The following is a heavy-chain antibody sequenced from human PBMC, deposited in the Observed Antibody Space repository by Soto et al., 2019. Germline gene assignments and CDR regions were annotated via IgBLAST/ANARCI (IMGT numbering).Heavy chain of an antibody. CDR3: ARGRRRYWYVDL. J-gene: IGHJ2*01. Sequence: QVQLVQSGAEVKKPGASVKVSGKASGYTFTSYAMHWVRQAPGQRLEWMGWINAGNGNTKYSQKFQGRVTTTRATSATTAYMELSSLRSEDPAVYYCARGRRRYWYVDLWGRGTMVPVSP. V-gene: IGHV1-3*01. CDR1: GYTFTSYA. CDR2: INAGNGNT.